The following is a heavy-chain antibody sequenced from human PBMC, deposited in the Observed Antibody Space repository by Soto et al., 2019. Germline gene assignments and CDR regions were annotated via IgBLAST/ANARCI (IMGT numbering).Heavy chain of an antibody. CDR2: IYHSGST. D-gene: IGHD6-13*01. Sequence: SETLSLTCAVSGYSISSGYYWGCIRQPPGKGLEWIGSIYHSGSTFYNPSLKSRVTISVDTSKNQFSLKLSSVTAADTAVYYCARDLGGTAAAGTSNDYWGQGTLVTVSS. V-gene: IGHV4-38-2*02. CDR1: GYSISSGYY. CDR3: ARDLGGTAAAGTSNDY. J-gene: IGHJ4*02.